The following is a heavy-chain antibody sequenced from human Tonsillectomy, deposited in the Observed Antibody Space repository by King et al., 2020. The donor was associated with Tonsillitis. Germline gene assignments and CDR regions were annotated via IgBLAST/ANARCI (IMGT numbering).Heavy chain of an antibody. V-gene: IGHV1-69*14. CDR2: IIPIFGTI. D-gene: IGHD3-22*01. CDR3: VFYYDSSGYYTEYYSEY. Sequence: QLVQSGAEVKKPGSSVKVSCKASGGTLRSYAISWVRQAPGQGLECMGGIIPIFGTINYAQKFQGRVTITADKSTRTAYMELSRLRSEDTAVYYCVFYYDSSGYYTEYYSEYWGQGTLVTVSS. CDR1: GGTLRSYA. J-gene: IGHJ4*02.